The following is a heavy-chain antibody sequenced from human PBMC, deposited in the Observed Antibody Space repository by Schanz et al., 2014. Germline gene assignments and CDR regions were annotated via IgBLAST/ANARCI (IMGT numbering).Heavy chain of an antibody. CDR2: IRYDGNSK. V-gene: IGHV3-30*02. Sequence: QVQLVESGGGVVQPGGSLRLSCAASGFTFSSYGMHWVRQAPGKGLEWVAFIRYDGNSKYYADSVKGRFTISRDNSKDTLYLQMNSLRAEDTAVYYCARPIYDLWSGSFDYWGQGTLVTVSS. D-gene: IGHD3-3*01. CDR3: ARPIYDLWSGSFDY. J-gene: IGHJ4*02. CDR1: GFTFSSYG.